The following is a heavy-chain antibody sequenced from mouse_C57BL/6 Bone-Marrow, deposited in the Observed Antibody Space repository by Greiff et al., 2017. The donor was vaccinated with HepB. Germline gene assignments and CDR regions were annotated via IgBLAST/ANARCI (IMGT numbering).Heavy chain of an antibody. CDR1: GFTFSSYG. Sequence: GGVLVKPGGSLKLSFAASGFTFSSYGMSWVRQTPDKRLEWVATISSGGSYTYYPDSVKGRFTISRDNAKNTLYLQMSSLKSEDTAMYYCARHIYYYGSSLDYWGQGTTLTVSS. J-gene: IGHJ2*01. D-gene: IGHD1-1*01. CDR2: ISSGGSYT. V-gene: IGHV5-6*01. CDR3: ARHIYYYGSSLDY.